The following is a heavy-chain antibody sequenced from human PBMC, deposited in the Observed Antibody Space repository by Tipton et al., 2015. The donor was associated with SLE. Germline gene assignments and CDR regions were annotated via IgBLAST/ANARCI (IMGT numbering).Heavy chain of an antibody. D-gene: IGHD6-13*01. CDR3: ARGYNSSWYLFDY. Sequence: TLSLTCSVSGYSIISGYYWGWIRQPPGKGLEWIGSMYHSGSTYYNPSLKSRVTISVGTSKNQFSLNLSSVTAADTAVYYCARGYNSSWYLFDYWGQGTLVTVSS. J-gene: IGHJ4*02. V-gene: IGHV4-38-2*02. CDR2: MYHSGST. CDR1: GYSIISGYY.